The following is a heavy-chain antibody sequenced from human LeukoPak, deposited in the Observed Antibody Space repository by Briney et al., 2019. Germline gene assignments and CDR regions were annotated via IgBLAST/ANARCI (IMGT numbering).Heavy chain of an antibody. V-gene: IGHV3-20*04. CDR1: GFRFDDFG. CDR3: ARGGDCSRATCHVGVLFHSHYMDV. CDR2: VNWNGANT. J-gene: IGHJ6*03. D-gene: IGHD2-2*01. Sequence: GGSLRLSCAASGFRFDDFGMTWVRQTPGKGLEWVASVNWNGANTFYADSVNGRFTISRDNAENSLYLQLNSLRVDDTAVYFCARGGDCSRATCHVGVLFHSHYMDVWGTGTTVIVSS.